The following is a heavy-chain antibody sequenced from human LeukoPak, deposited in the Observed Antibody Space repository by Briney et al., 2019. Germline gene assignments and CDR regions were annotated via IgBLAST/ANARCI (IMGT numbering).Heavy chain of an antibody. CDR1: GFTFSSYA. CDR3: AKVSSSWYLSDY. Sequence: PGGSLRLSCAASGFTFSSYAMSWVREAPGKGLEWVSAISGSGGSTYYADSVKGRFTISRDNSKNTLYLQMNSLRAEDTAVYYCAKVSSSWYLSDYWGQGTLVTVSS. CDR2: ISGSGGST. D-gene: IGHD6-13*01. J-gene: IGHJ4*02. V-gene: IGHV3-23*01.